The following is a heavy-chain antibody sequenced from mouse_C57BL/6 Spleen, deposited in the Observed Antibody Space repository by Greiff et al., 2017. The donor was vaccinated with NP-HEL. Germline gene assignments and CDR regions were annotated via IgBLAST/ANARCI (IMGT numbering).Heavy chain of an antibody. D-gene: IGHD1-1*01. Sequence: VQLQQSGAELVRPGASVKLSCTASGFNIKDYYMHWVKQRPEQGLEWIGRIDPEDGDTEYAPKFQGKATMTADTSSNTAYLQLSSLTSEDTAVYYCTTDYYYGSSYEAMDYWGQGTTLTVSS. CDR2: IDPEDGDT. CDR1: GFNIKDYY. J-gene: IGHJ2*01. V-gene: IGHV14-1*01. CDR3: TTDYYYGSSYEAMDY.